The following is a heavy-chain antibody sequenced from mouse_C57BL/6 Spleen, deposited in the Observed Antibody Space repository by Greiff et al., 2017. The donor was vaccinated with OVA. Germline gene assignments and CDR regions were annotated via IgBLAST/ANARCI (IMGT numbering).Heavy chain of an antibody. Sequence: VQLQQSGPELVKPGASVKISCKASGYAFSSSWMNWVKQRPGKGLEWIGRIYPGDGDTNYNGKFKGKATLTADKSSSTAYMQLSSLTSEDSAVYFCANNWYYFDYWGQGTTLTVSS. CDR3: ANNWYYFDY. V-gene: IGHV1-82*01. D-gene: IGHD4-1*01. CDR1: GYAFSSSW. CDR2: IYPGDGDT. J-gene: IGHJ2*01.